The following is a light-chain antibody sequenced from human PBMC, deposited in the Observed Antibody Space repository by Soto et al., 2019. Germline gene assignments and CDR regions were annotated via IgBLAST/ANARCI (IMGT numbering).Light chain of an antibody. V-gene: IGKV3-15*01. J-gene: IGKJ1*01. CDR1: QSFSSN. CDR3: QPYTSLRS. Sequence: EIVLTQSPATLSVSPGEGATLSCRASQSFSSNLACYQQKRGQAPSLLIYGASTRATGIPARFSGSGSGTDFNLSISSLQSEDCEVYSCQPYTSLRSFGQGTKV. CDR2: GAS.